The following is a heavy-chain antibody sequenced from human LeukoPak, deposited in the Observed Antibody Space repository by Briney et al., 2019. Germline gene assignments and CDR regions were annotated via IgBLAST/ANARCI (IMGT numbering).Heavy chain of an antibody. D-gene: IGHD3-10*01. CDR3: ARVVEGALDI. J-gene: IGHJ3*02. V-gene: IGHV4-30-2*01. Sequence: SETLSLTCAVSGGSISSGGYSWSWIRQPPGKGLEWIGYIYHSGSTYYNPSLKSRVTVSVDRSKNQFSLKLSSVTAADTAVYYCARVVEGALDIWGQGTMVTVSS. CDR2: IYHSGST. CDR1: GGSISSGGYS.